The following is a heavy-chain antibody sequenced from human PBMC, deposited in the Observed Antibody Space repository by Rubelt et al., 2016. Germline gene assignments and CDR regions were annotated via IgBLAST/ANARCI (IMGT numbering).Heavy chain of an antibody. J-gene: IGHJ5*02. CDR3: ASSTVTTKGWFDP. V-gene: IGHV4-61*01. D-gene: IGHD4-11*01. Sequence: QVQLQESGPGLVKPSETLSLTCTVSGGSVSSGSYYWSWIRQPPGKGLEWIGYIYYSGSTNYNPSLRSRVTISVDTSKNQFSLKLSSVTAAETAVYYCASSTVTTKGWFDPWGQGTLVTVSS. CDR1: GGSVSSGSYY. CDR2: IYYSGST.